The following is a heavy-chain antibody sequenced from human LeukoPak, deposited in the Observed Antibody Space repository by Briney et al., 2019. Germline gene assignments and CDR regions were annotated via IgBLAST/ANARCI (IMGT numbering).Heavy chain of an antibody. D-gene: IGHD6-19*01. J-gene: IGHJ4*02. V-gene: IGHV3-7*03. CDR2: IKQDGSEK. CDR1: GFTFSTYW. CDR3: AGGSGWLNRQ. Sequence: GSLRLSRAASGFTFSTYWMSWVRQAPGKGLEWVANIKQDGSEKYYVDSVKGRFTISRDNAKNSLYLQMNTLRAEDTAVYYCAGGSGWLNRQWGQGTLVTVSS.